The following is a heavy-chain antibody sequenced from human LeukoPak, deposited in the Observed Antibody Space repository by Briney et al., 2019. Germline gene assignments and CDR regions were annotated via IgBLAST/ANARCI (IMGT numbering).Heavy chain of an antibody. CDR3: AKAGTQQWLLFVGVY. D-gene: IGHD6-19*01. CDR2: IRYDGSNK. Sequence: GGSLRLSCAASGFTFNTYGMLWVRQAPGQGPEWVALIRYDGSNKCYADSVKGRFTISRDDSKNTLYLQMNSLRVEDTAMYYCAKAGTQQWLLFVGVYWGQGALVTVSS. CDR1: GFTFNTYG. V-gene: IGHV3-30*02. J-gene: IGHJ4*02.